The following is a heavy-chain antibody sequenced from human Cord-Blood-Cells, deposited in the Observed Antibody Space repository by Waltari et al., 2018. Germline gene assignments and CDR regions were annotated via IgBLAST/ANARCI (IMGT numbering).Heavy chain of an antibody. CDR3: AKDMTTVTTIYYGMDV. D-gene: IGHD4-17*01. CDR1: GFTFSSYG. CDR2: ISYDGRNK. J-gene: IGHJ6*02. Sequence: QVQLVESGGGVVQPGRSLRLPCAASGFTFSSYGMHWVRQAPGKGLELVAVISYDGRNKYYADSVKGRFTIARDNAKNTLYLQMNSLRAEDTAVYYCAKDMTTVTTIYYGMDVWGQGTTVTVSS. V-gene: IGHV3-30*18.